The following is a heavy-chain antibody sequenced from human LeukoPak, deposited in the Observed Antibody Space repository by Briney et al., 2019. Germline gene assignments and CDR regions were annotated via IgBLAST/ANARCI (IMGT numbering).Heavy chain of an antibody. CDR1: GFTFSSYG. J-gene: IGHJ4*02. CDR3: ARVYREGFDY. CDR2: IYSGGST. V-gene: IGHV3-53*01. Sequence: GGSLRLSCAASGFTFSSYGMHWVRQAPGKGLEWVSVIYSGGSTYYADSVKGRFTISRDNSKNTLYLQMNSLRAEDTAVYYCARVYREGFDYWGQGTLVTVSS. D-gene: IGHD1-26*01.